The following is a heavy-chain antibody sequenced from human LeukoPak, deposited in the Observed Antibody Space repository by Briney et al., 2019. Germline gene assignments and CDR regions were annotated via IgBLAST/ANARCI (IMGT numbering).Heavy chain of an antibody. CDR2: IYYSGSA. CDR3: ARGHDSGSCPPHCFDP. Sequence: SESLTLTCTASGGSITYYYWNWIRQPPGKGLEWIGYIYYSGSATYNPSLKSRVTISMDKSKNQFSLKLSTVTAADTAVYYCARGHDSGSCPPHCFDPWGQGTLVTVSS. J-gene: IGHJ5*02. D-gene: IGHD1-26*01. CDR1: GGSITYYY. V-gene: IGHV4-59*12.